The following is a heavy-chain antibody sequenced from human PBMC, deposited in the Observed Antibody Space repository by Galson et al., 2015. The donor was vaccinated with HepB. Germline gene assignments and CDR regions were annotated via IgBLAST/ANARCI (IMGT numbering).Heavy chain of an antibody. CDR1: GYTFTSYY. CDR3: ARSAVAGTRRASSNWFDP. CDR2: INPSGGST. V-gene: IGHV1-46*01. Sequence: SVKVSCKASGYTFTSYYMHWVRQAPGQGLEWMGIINPSGGSTSYAQKFQGRVTMTRDTSTSTVYMELSSLRSEDTAVYYCARSAVAGTRRASSNWFDPWGQGTLVTVSS. J-gene: IGHJ5*02. D-gene: IGHD6-19*01.